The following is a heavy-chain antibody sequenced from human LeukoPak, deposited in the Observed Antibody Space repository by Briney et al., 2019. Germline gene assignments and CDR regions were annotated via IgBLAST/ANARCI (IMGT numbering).Heavy chain of an antibody. Sequence: GSLRLSCAASGFTFSSYAMSWVRQAPGKGLEWVSAISGSGGSTYYADSVKGRFTISRDNSKNTLYLQMNSLRAEDTAVHYCAKDLTASYYYGMDVWGQGTTVTVSS. V-gene: IGHV3-23*01. J-gene: IGHJ6*02. CDR3: AKDLTASYYYGMDV. D-gene: IGHD5-18*01. CDR1: GFTFSSYA. CDR2: ISGSGGST.